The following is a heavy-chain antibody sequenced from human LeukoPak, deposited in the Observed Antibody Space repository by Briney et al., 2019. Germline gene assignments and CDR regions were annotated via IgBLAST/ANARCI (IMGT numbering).Heavy chain of an antibody. CDR3: ARRGYCSSTSCYEYWFDP. D-gene: IGHD2-2*01. CDR2: IYYSGST. V-gene: IGHV4-39*01. J-gene: IGHJ5*02. CDR1: GGSISSSSYY. Sequence: SDTLSLTCTVSGGSISSSSYYWGWIRQPPGKGLEWIGIIYYSGSTYYIPSLKSRLTISVDTSKNQFSLKLSSVTATDTAVYYCARRGYCSSTSCYEYWFDPWGQGTLVTVSS.